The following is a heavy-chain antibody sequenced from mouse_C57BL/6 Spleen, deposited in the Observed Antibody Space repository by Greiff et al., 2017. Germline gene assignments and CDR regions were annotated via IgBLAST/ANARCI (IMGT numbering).Heavy chain of an antibody. Sequence: VQLQQSGPELVKPGASVKMSCKASGYTFTDYNMHWVKQSHGKSLEWIGYINPNNGGTSYNQKFKGKATLTVNKSSSTAYMELRSLTSEDSAVYYCARPPIYYCGSSPWFAYWGQGTLVTVSA. J-gene: IGHJ3*01. V-gene: IGHV1-22*01. CDR1: GYTFTDYN. CDR3: ARPPIYYCGSSPWFAY. CDR2: INPNNGGT. D-gene: IGHD1-1*01.